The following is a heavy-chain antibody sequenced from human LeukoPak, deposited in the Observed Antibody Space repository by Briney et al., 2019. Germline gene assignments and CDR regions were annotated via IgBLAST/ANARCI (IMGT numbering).Heavy chain of an antibody. CDR1: GGTFSSYA. CDR2: IIPIFGTA. J-gene: IGHJ4*02. CDR3: ARDGYYYDSSASYYFDY. D-gene: IGHD3-22*01. Sequence: ASVKVSCKASGGTFSSYAISWVRQAPGQGLEWMGGIIPIFGTANYAQKFQGRVTITADESTSTAYMELSSLRSEDTAVYYCARDGYYYDSSASYYFDYWGQGTLVTVSS. V-gene: IGHV1-69*13.